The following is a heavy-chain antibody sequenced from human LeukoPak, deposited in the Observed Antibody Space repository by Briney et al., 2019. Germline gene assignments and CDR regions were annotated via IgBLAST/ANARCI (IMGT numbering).Heavy chain of an antibody. D-gene: IGHD2-2*01. Sequence: GASVKVSCKASGYTFTSYGISWVRQAPGQELEWMGWINPNSGGTNYAQKFQGRVTMTRDTSISTAYMELSRLRSDDTAVYYCAGDEPIIVVVPAAVNWFDPWGQGTLVTVSS. V-gene: IGHV1-2*02. CDR3: AGDEPIIVVVPAAVNWFDP. J-gene: IGHJ5*02. CDR2: INPNSGGT. CDR1: GYTFTSYG.